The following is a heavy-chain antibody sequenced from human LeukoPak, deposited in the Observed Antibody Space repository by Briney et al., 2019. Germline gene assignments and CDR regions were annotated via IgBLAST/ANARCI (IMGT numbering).Heavy chain of an antibody. D-gene: IGHD2-15*01. CDR2: IYYSGST. Sequence: SETLSLTCTVSGGSISSYYWSWIRQPPGKGLEWIGYIYYSGSTNYNPSLKSRVTISVDTSKNQFSLKLSSVTAADTAVYYCARSYCSGGSCYSGSYYYGMGVWGQGTTVTVSS. CDR3: ARSYCSGGSCYSGSYYYGMGV. J-gene: IGHJ6*02. V-gene: IGHV4-59*08. CDR1: GGSISSYY.